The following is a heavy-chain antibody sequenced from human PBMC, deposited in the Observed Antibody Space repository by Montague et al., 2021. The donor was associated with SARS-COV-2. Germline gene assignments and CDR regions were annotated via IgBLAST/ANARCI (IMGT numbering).Heavy chain of an antibody. V-gene: IGHV4-59*01. CDR2: IYYSGST. CDR1: GGSISSYY. CDR3: ASQVPDFWSGIDY. D-gene: IGHD3-3*01. Sequence: SETLSLTCTVSGGSISSYYWSWIRQPPGKGLEWIVYIYYSGSTNYNPSLKSRVTISVDTSKNQFSLKLSSVTAADTAVYYCASQVPDFWSGIDYWGQGTLVTVSS. J-gene: IGHJ4*02.